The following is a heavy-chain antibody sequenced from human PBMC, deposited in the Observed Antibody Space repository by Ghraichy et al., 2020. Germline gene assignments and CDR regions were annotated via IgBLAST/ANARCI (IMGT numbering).Heavy chain of an antibody. Sequence: SCAASGFAFSTYSMNWVRQAPGKGLEWISYISSASTEIHYADSVKGRFTISRDNVKSSLYLQMNSLRAEDSAVYYCARDPPRQYDLWGQGTLVTVSS. CDR2: ISSASTEI. CDR3: ARDPPRQYDL. V-gene: IGHV3-48*01. CDR1: GFAFSTYS. J-gene: IGHJ4*02. D-gene: IGHD3-3*01.